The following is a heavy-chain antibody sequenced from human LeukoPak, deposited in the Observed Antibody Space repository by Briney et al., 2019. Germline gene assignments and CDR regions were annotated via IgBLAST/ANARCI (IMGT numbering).Heavy chain of an antibody. CDR1: GFTFSSYE. D-gene: IGHD6-13*01. V-gene: IGHV3-48*03. CDR2: ISSSGSTI. CDR3: ARGLETGKYSSSWYSYYGMDV. J-gene: IGHJ6*02. Sequence: SGGSLRLFCAASGFTFSSYEMNWVRQARGKGLEWVSYISSSGSTIYYADSVKGRFTISRDNAKNSLYLQMNSLRAEDTAVYYCARGLETGKYSSSWYSYYGMDVWGQGTTVTVSS.